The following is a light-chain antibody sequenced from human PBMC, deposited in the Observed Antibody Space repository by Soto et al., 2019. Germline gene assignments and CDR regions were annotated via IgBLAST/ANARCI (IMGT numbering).Light chain of an antibody. V-gene: IGKV1-39*01. CDR1: QSIINY. CDR3: QQTYSTLFT. J-gene: IGKJ3*01. CDR2: TAS. Sequence: DIQMTQSPSSLSASVGDRVTITCRAIQSIINYLNWYQQKPGKAPKILIYTASNLQSGVPSRFSGTGSGTDFTLTISSLQPEDSATYYCQQTYSTLFTFGPGTKVDIK.